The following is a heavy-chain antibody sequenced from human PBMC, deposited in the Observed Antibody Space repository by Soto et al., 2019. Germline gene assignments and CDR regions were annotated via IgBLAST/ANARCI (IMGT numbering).Heavy chain of an antibody. CDR3: ASAYSSGRDAFDI. CDR1: GYTFTSDD. V-gene: IGHV1-8*01. D-gene: IGHD6-19*01. J-gene: IGHJ3*02. Sequence: XSVKVSCKASGYTFTSDDINCVRQAAGQGLEWMGWMNPNSGSTGYAQKLQGRVTMTSNTSISTAYMELSGLRSEDTAVYYCASAYSSGRDAFDIWGQGTMVTVSS. CDR2: MNPNSGST.